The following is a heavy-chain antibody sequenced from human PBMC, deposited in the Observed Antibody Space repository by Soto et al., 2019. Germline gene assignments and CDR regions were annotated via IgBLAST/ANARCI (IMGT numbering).Heavy chain of an antibody. V-gene: IGHV3-30*18. CDR2: ISYDGSKK. J-gene: IGHJ4*02. D-gene: IGHD6-6*01. CDR3: AKDLVGD. CDR1: GFTFNSYG. Sequence: QEQLAESGGGVVQPGRSLRLSCAASGFTFNSYGMNWVRQAPGKGLEWVAVISYDGSKKYYADSVKGRFTISRDNSKNTLYLQMNSLRAEDTAVYYCAKDLVGDWGQGTLVTVSS.